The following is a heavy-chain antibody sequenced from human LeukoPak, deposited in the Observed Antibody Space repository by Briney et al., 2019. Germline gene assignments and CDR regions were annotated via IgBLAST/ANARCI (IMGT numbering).Heavy chain of an antibody. J-gene: IGHJ5*02. Sequence: GGSLRLSCAASGFTFSSYWMSWVRQAPGKGLEWVANIKQDGSEKCYVDSVKGRFTISRDNAKNSLYLQMNSPRAEDTAVYYCARDASILPTYYYGSGSRNWFDPWGQGTLVTVSS. V-gene: IGHV3-7*01. CDR1: GFTFSSYW. CDR3: ARDASILPTYYYGSGSRNWFDP. D-gene: IGHD3-10*01. CDR2: IKQDGSEK.